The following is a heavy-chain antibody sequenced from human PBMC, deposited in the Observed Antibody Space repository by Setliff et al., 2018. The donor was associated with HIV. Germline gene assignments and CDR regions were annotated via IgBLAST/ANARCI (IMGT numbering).Heavy chain of an antibody. D-gene: IGHD3-9*01. CDR1: GFSFRTYW. CDR3: VREGEYFDTIGHYLVRRFFDL. CDR2: MKYDGTEI. Sequence: GESLRLSCAASGFSFRTYWMSWVRQAPGKGLEWVANMKYDGTEIYYVDAVKGRFTISRDNAKKSVFLHMNSLRGEDTAVYDCVREGEYFDTIGHYLVRRFFDLWGQGTMVTVSS. J-gene: IGHJ3*01. V-gene: IGHV3-7*01.